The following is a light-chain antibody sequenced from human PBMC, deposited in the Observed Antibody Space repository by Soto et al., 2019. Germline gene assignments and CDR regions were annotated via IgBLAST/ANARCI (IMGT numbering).Light chain of an antibody. J-gene: IGKJ1*01. CDR3: QPCYNWPWT. V-gene: IGKV3-15*01. Sequence: EIVMTQSPATLSVSPGERATLSCKASQSVSRTLAWYQQKPGQAPRLLIYGASTRATGIPARFSGSGSGTEFTLTISSLQSEDFAIYYCQPCYNWPWTCGQGTKVEI. CDR2: GAS. CDR1: QSVSRT.